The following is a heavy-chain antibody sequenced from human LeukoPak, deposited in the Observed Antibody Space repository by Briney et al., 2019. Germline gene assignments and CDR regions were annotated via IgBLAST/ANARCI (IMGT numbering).Heavy chain of an antibody. CDR2: IYSGGST. J-gene: IGHJ6*02. CDR3: ARDGVYGSGAYYYGMDV. Sequence: GGSLRLSCAASGFSVSSNYMNWVRQAPGKGLEWVSVIYSGGSTYYADSVKGRFTISRDNSKNTLYLQMNSLRAEDTAVYYCARDGVYGSGAYYYGMDVWGQGTTVTVSS. CDR1: GFSVSSNY. D-gene: IGHD3-10*01. V-gene: IGHV3-53*01.